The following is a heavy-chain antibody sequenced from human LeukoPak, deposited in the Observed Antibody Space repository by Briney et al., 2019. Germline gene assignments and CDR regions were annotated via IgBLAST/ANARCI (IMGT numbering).Heavy chain of an antibody. Sequence: SETLSLTCTVSGGSISSGGYYWSWLRQHPGKGLEWIGYIYYSGSTYYNPSLKSRVTISVDTSKNQFSLKLSSVTAADTAVYYCARSTSDSTRGAFDIWGQGTMVTVSS. CDR3: ARSTSDSTRGAFDI. J-gene: IGHJ3*02. CDR2: IYYSGST. D-gene: IGHD1-14*01. CDR1: GGSISSGGYY. V-gene: IGHV4-31*03.